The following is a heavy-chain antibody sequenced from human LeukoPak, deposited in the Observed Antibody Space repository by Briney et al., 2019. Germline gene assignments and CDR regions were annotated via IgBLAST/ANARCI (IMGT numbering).Heavy chain of an antibody. Sequence: SQTLSPTCAISGDSVSSNSAAWNWIRQSPSRGLEWLGRTYYRSKWYNDYAVSVKSRITINPDTSKNQFSLQLNSVTPEDTAVYYCARGEYYGSGRFYNWFDPWGQGTLVTVSS. CDR2: TYYRSKWYN. D-gene: IGHD3-10*01. CDR3: ARGEYYGSGRFYNWFDP. J-gene: IGHJ5*02. V-gene: IGHV6-1*01. CDR1: GDSVSSNSAA.